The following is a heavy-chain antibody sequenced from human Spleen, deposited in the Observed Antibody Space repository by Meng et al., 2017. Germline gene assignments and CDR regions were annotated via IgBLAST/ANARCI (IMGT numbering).Heavy chain of an antibody. D-gene: IGHD4-17*01. J-gene: IGHJ4*02. Sequence: QVGVQEQGPGTVETSGTMSLSCAFSGGSISSSNQGSWVRQQPGKGLERILDTYNSGHTYHNPVIVSRDNISVDAYQNHLSLKLSYTTAEDWAVYDCARGTTSIDYDFDYWGQGTLVTVSS. CDR1: GGSISSSNQ. CDR2: TYNSGHT. V-gene: IGHV4-4*02. CDR3: ARGTTSIDYDFDY.